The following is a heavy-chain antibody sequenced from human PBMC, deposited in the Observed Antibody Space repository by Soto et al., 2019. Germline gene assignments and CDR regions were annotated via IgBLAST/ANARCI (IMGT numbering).Heavy chain of an antibody. CDR3: ARLRVRMYSSSPPAPRYFAL. CDR1: GGSISSSSYF. J-gene: IGHJ2*01. Sequence: QLQLQESGPGLVKPSETLSLTCIVSGGSISSSSYFWGWIRQPPGKGLEWIGSVYYSGTTYYNPSLKSRVTISVDTSKNQFSLKLSSVTAADTAVYYCARLRVRMYSSSPPAPRYFALWGRGTLVTVSS. CDR2: VYYSGTT. V-gene: IGHV4-39*01. D-gene: IGHD6-6*01.